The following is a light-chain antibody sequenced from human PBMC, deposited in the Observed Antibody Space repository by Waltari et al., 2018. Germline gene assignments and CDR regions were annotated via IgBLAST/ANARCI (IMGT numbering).Light chain of an antibody. CDR2: AAS. CDR1: QSIGKY. J-gene: IGKJ1*01. CDR3: QNHERLPAT. Sequence: EIVLTQSPGTLSLSPAESVTLSCRASQSIGKYLVWYQQKPGQAPRLLIYAASSRATGVPDRFSGSGSGTDFSLTISRLEPEDFAVYYCQNHERLPATFGQGTKVEIK. V-gene: IGKV3-20*01.